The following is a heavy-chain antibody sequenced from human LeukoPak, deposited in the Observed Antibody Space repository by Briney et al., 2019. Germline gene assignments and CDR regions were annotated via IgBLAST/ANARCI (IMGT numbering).Heavy chain of an antibody. CDR1: GGSISSGGYS. J-gene: IGHJ4*02. CDR3: ARGSEVSRGGYDPTQYYLDY. CDR2: IYHSGST. V-gene: IGHV4-30-2*01. Sequence: SETLSLTCAVSGGSISSGGYSWSWIRQPPGKGLEWIGYIYHSGSTNYNPSLKSRVTISVDTSKNQFSLKLSSVTAADTAVYYCARGSEVSRGGYDPTQYYLDYWGQGTLVTVSS. D-gene: IGHD5-12*01.